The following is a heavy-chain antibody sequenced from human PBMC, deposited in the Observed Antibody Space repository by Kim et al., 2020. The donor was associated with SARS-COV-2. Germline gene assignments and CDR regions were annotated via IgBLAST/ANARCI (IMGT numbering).Heavy chain of an antibody. CDR3: AKDRVFRRYGALDY. D-gene: IGHD4-17*01. V-gene: IGHV3-30*02. J-gene: IGHJ4*02. Sequence: ADSVKGRFTISRDNSKNTVYLQMNSLRAEDTAVYYCAKDRVFRRYGALDYWGQGTLVTVSS.